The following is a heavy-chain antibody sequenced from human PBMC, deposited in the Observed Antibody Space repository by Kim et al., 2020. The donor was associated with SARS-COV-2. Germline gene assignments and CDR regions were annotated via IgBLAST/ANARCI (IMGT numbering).Heavy chain of an antibody. CDR2: ISASGKTI. D-gene: IGHD6-6*01. CDR1: GFSFSDFS. V-gene: IGHV3-48*01. Sequence: GGSLRLSCAASGFSFSDFSMNWVRQAPGKGLEWLSFISASGKTIYYADSVRGRFTISRDNGKNSLYLQMNNLQGADTAVYYCVRDLSSSSPFWGQGTLVTVSS. CDR3: VRDLSSSSPF. J-gene: IGHJ1*01.